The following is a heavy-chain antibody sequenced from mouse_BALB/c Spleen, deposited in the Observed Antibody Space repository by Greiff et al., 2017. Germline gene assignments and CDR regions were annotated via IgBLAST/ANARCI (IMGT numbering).Heavy chain of an antibody. CDR1: GDSITSGY. Sequence: EVKLQESGPSLVKPSQTLSLTCSVTGDSITSGYWNWIRKFPGNKLEYMGYISYSGSTYYNPSLKSRISITRDTSKNQYYLQLNSVTTEDTATYYCAREVRQNWYFDVWGAGTTVTVSS. CDR3: AREVRQNWYFDV. V-gene: IGHV3-8*02. CDR2: ISYSGST. D-gene: IGHD2-14*01. J-gene: IGHJ1*01.